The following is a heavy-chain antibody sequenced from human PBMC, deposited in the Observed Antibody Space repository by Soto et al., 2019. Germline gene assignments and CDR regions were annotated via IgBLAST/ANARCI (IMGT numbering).Heavy chain of an antibody. CDR3: AKLAGYCSGNSCHGDYAMDV. Sequence: SETRSLTSRFSGYSISSKIYSWAWIRQPPGKCLEWIGTFYYSENTYYNPSLKSRVTISVDTSKNQFSLKLSSVTAADTAVYYCAKLAGYCSGNSCHGDYAMDVWGQGTTVT. V-gene: IGHV4-39*01. CDR2: FYYSENT. D-gene: IGHD2-2*01. J-gene: IGHJ6*02. CDR1: GYSISSKIYS.